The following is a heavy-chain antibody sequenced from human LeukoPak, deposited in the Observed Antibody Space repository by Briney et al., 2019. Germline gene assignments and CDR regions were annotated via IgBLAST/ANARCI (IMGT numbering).Heavy chain of an antibody. Sequence: GSLRLSCAASRFTFGIYWMSWVRQAPGKALEWVANINQDGSETYYVDSVEGRFTISRDNTKNSLYLQMNSLRAEDTALYFCARAASTGTVDYWGQGTMVTVSS. D-gene: IGHD6-13*01. CDR3: ARAASTGTVDY. J-gene: IGHJ4*02. V-gene: IGHV3-7*01. CDR1: RFTFGIYW. CDR2: INQDGSET.